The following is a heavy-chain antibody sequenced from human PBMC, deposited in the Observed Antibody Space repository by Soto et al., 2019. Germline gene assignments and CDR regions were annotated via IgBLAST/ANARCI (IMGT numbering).Heavy chain of an antibody. CDR2: NSHSGHIT. V-gene: IGHV3-11*01. CDR3: ATRGGTGDY. J-gene: IGHJ4*02. D-gene: IGHD2-15*01. Sequence: QVQLVESGGGLVKPGGSLRLSCAASGFNFNDYYMSWIRQAPGKGLQRLSYNSHSGHITNYADSVKGRFTISRDNAKNSPYLQMNSRRAEDSAVYYCATRGGTGDYWGQRTLVTVS. CDR1: GFNFNDYY.